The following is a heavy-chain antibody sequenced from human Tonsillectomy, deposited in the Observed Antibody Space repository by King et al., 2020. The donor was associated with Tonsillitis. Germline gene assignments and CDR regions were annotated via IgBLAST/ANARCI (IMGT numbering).Heavy chain of an antibody. V-gene: IGHV3-15*01. CDR3: TTDPSLTTVTREDAFDI. CDR2: IKSKTDGGTT. CDR1: GFTFSNAW. Sequence: VQLVESGGGLVKPGGSLRLSCAASGFTFSNAWMSWVRQAPGKGLEWVGRIKSKTDGGTTDYAAPVKGRFTISRDDSKNTLYLQMNSLKTEDTAVYYCTTDPSLTTVTREDAFDIWGQGTMVTVSS. J-gene: IGHJ3*02. D-gene: IGHD4-17*01.